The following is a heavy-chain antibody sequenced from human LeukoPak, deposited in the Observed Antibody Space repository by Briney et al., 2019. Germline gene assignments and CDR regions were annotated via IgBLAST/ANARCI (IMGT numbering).Heavy chain of an antibody. CDR3: ARDDYYYDDVGYYYFDY. CDR2: ISPYNGHT. J-gene: IGHJ4*02. CDR1: GDVFISYG. Sequence: ASVKVSCKSSGDVFISYGINWVRQAPGQGLEWMEWISPYNGHTNFTQKFQDRLTLTTDTSTSTAYMELRGLRSDDTAVYYCARDDYYYDDVGYYYFDYWGQGTLVTVSS. D-gene: IGHD3-22*01. V-gene: IGHV1-18*04.